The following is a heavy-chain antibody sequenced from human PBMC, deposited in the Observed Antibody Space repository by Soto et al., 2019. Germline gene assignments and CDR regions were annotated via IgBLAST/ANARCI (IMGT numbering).Heavy chain of an antibody. V-gene: IGHV5-51*01. Sequence: PGESLKISCKGSGYSFTSYWIGWVRQMPGKGLEWMGIIYPGDSDTRYSPSFQGQVTISADKSIRTAYLQWSSLKASDTAMYYRARMGAVVVAARETYRNNWFDPWGQGTLVTVSS. CDR1: GYSFTSYW. CDR2: IYPGDSDT. D-gene: IGHD2-15*01. J-gene: IGHJ5*02. CDR3: ARMGAVVVAARETYRNNWFDP.